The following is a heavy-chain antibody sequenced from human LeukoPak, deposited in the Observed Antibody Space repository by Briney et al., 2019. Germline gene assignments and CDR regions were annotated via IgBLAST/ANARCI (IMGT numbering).Heavy chain of an antibody. CDR2: ISSTSTSI. V-gene: IGHV3-21*01. CDR1: GFTFSSHT. CDR3: ARGFRAFDF. Sequence: KPGGSLRLSCAASGFTFSSHTMNWVRQAPGKGLEWVSSISSTSTSIYHADSVKGRFTISRDNTKNSLYLQMDSLRAEDTAVYYCARGFRAFDFWAQGTMVTVS. J-gene: IGHJ3*01.